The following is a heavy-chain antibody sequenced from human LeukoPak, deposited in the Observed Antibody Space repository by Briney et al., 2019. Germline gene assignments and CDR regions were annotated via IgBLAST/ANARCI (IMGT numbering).Heavy chain of an antibody. V-gene: IGHV1-2*02. D-gene: IGHD2-2*01. J-gene: IGHJ4*02. CDR2: INPKSGGT. CDR3: AKDGGYCGGVSCYAENSFDY. CDR1: GYTFTGYY. Sequence: GASVKVSCKASGYTFTGYYMHWVRQAPGQGLEWMGWINPKSGGTNYAQNFQGRVTMTRDTSISKAYMELSRLTSDDTAIYYCAKDGGYCGGVSCYAENSFDYWGQGTLVTVSS.